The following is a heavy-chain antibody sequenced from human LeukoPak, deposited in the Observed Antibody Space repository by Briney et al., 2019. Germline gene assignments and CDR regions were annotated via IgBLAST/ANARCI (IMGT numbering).Heavy chain of an antibody. V-gene: IGHV4-39*01. D-gene: IGHD1-1*01. CDR1: GGSISSSSHS. J-gene: IGHJ5*02. CDR2: IYYTGRT. CDR3: QSLGSGNWIGNWFDP. Sequence: TSETLSLTCTVSGGSISSSSHSWGWIRQPPGKGLEWTGTIYYTGRTYYNPSLESRLTISVDTSKNQFSLKLTSVTAADTAIYCAQSLGSGNWIGNWFDPWGQGTLVTVSS.